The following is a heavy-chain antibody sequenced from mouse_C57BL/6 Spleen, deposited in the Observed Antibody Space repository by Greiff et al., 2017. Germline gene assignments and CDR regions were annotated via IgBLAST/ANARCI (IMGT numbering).Heavy chain of an antibody. Sequence: VQLQQSGAELVKPGASVKISCKASGYAFSSYWMNWVKQRPGKGLEWIGQIYPGDGDTNYNGKFKGKATLTADKSASTAYMQLSSLTSEDSAVYYCARMIPYYFDCWGQGTTLTVAS. D-gene: IGHD2-3*01. V-gene: IGHV1-80*01. J-gene: IGHJ2*01. CDR1: GYAFSSYW. CDR3: ARMIPYYFDC. CDR2: IYPGDGDT.